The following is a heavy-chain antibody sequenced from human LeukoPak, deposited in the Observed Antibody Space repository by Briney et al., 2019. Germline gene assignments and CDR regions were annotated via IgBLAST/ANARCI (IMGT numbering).Heavy chain of an antibody. CDR1: GGSISSYY. D-gene: IGHD6-13*01. Sequence: SSETLSLTCTVSGGSISSYYWSWIRQTPGKGLEWIGDIYYSGSTNYNPSLKSRVTISVDTSKNQFSLKLSSVTAADTAVYYCARHTDIAPLSSLKYWGQGTLSPSPQ. CDR3: ARHTDIAPLSSLKY. V-gene: IGHV4-59*08. J-gene: IGHJ4*02. CDR2: IYYSGST.